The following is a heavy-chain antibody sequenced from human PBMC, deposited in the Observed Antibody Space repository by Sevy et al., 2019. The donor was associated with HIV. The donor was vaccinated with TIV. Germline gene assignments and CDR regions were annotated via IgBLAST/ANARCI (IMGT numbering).Heavy chain of an antibody. J-gene: IGHJ5*02. D-gene: IGHD2-15*01. CDR1: GLTFSSYA. CDR2: ISYDGSDK. Sequence: GGSLRLSCAASGLTFSSYAMHWVRQAPGKGLEWVAVISYDGSDKYFADSVKSRFTISRDNSKNTLFLQMNSLRTEDTAVYYCARGPGVVAVAALNWFDPWGQGTLVTVSS. V-gene: IGHV3-30*04. CDR3: ARGPGVVAVAALNWFDP.